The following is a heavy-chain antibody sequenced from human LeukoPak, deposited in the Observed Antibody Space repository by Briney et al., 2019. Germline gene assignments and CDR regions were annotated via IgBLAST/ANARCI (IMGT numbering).Heavy chain of an antibody. Sequence: GESLKISCKDSGYSFTTYWIGWVRQMPGKGLDWMRIIYPGDPDTRYSPSFQGQVTISADKSINTAYLQWSSLKVSDSAIYYCARRRRCSGATCYGWFDPWGQGTLVTVSS. V-gene: IGHV5-51*01. J-gene: IGHJ5*02. CDR1: GYSFTTYW. D-gene: IGHD2-15*01. CDR2: IYPGDPDT. CDR3: ARRRRCSGATCYGWFDP.